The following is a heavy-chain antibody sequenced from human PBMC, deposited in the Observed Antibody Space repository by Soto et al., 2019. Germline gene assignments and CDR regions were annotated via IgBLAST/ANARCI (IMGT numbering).Heavy chain of an antibody. CDR1: GYTFTGYY. D-gene: IGHD3-10*01. CDR3: ARDAGFGEPYYMDV. J-gene: IGHJ6*03. Sequence: ASVKVSCKASGYTFTGYYMHWVRQAPGQGLEWMGWINPNSGGTNYAQKFQGWVTMTRDTSISTAYMELSRLRSDDTAVYYCARDAGFGEPYYMDVWGKGTTVTVSS. V-gene: IGHV1-2*04. CDR2: INPNSGGT.